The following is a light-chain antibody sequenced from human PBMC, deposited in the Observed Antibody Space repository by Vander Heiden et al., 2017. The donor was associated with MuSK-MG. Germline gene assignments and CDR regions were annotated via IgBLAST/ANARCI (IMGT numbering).Light chain of an antibody. J-gene: IGKJ1*01. Sequence: DIQMTQSPSSLSASVGDRVTITCRASQSINTYLNWYQQKPGKAPKFLIYAASSLQSGVPSRFSGSGSGTDFTLTISSLQPEDFATYYCQQSYSTPRTFGQGTKVESK. CDR3: QQSYSTPRT. CDR2: AAS. CDR1: QSINTY. V-gene: IGKV1-39*01.